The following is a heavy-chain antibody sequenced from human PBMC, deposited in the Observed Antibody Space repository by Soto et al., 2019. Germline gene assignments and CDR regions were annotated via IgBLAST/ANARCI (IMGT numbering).Heavy chain of an antibody. D-gene: IGHD3-3*01. CDR2: INYSGST. V-gene: IGHV4-34*09. CDR3: AREGRRITIFGVVADYGMDV. J-gene: IGHJ6*02. CDR1: GGSFSGYY. Sequence: SETLSLTCAVYGGSFSGYYWSWIRQPPGKGLEWIGYINYSGSTYYNPSLKSRVTISVDTSKNQFSLKLSSVTAADTAVYYCAREGRRITIFGVVADYGMDVWGQGTTVTVS.